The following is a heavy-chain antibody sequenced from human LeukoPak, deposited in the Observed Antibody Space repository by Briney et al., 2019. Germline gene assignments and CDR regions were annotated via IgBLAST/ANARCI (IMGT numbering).Heavy chain of an antibody. CDR3: TSTTDHDY. CDR1: GFTFSSYS. CDR2: IKSKTDGGTT. J-gene: IGHJ4*02. V-gene: IGHV3-15*01. Sequence: GGSLRLSCAASGFTFSSYSMSWVRQAPGKGLEWVGRIKSKTDGGTTDYAAPVKGRFTISRDDSKNTLYQQMNSLKTEDTAVYYCTSTTDHDYWGQGTLVTVSS. D-gene: IGHD4-17*01.